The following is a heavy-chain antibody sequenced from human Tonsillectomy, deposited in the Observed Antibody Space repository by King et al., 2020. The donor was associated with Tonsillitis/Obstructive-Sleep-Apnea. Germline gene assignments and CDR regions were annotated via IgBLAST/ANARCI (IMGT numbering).Heavy chain of an antibody. CDR1: GYNFISYA. J-gene: IGHJ3*02. CDR2: ISPANGNT. CDR3: ARDQGYCGKTKCPQDAFDI. D-gene: IGHD2-21*01. Sequence: VQLVESGPEVKKPGASVKVSCKTSGYNFISYAIHWVRQAPGQRPEWMGRISPANGNTQYSQSFQGRVTFTRDTSASTAYMDLSGLRSEDTALYFCARDQGYCGKTKCPQDAFDIWGQGTMVTVSS. V-gene: IGHV1-3*01.